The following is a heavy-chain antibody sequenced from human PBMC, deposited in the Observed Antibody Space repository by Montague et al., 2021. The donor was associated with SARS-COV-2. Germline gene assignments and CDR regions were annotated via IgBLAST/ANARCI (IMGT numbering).Heavy chain of an antibody. J-gene: IGHJ5*02. D-gene: IGHD1-26*01. Sequence: SETLSLTCTVSGGSASSDNWWTWARQPPGKGLEWIGEIYHSGTTNYNPSLQSRVTISVDKSRNHLSLNLRSVTAADTAMYYCALPLGGARFDPWGQGILVTVSS. CDR2: IYHSGTT. V-gene: IGHV4-4*02. CDR3: ALPLGGARFDP. CDR1: GGSASSDNW.